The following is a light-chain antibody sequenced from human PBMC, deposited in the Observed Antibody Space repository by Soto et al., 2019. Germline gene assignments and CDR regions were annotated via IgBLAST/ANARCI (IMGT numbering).Light chain of an antibody. J-gene: IGLJ1*01. CDR2: DVS. CDR1: TSDIGNYNF. CDR3: SSYTSSSTLGV. Sequence: QSVLTQPASMSGSPGQSITISCTGTTSDIGNYNFVSWYQQHPGKAPKLMIYDVSNRPSGVSNRFSGSKSGNTASLTISGLQAEDEADYYCSSYTSSSTLGVFGTGTKVTVL. V-gene: IGLV2-14*02.